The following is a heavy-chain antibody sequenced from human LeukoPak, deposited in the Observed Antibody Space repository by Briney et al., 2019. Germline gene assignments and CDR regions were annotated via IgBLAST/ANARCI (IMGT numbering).Heavy chain of an antibody. CDR3: ARRGYSYEDYYMDA. CDR2: IYYSGST. V-gene: IGHV4-61*01. J-gene: IGHJ6*03. D-gene: IGHD5-18*01. CDR1: GGSISSGSYY. Sequence: SETLSLTCTVSGGSISSGSYYWSWIRRPPGKGLEWIGYIYYSGSTNYNPSLKSRVTISVDTSKNQFSLKLSSVTAADTAVYYCARRGYSYEDYYMDAWGKGATVTISS.